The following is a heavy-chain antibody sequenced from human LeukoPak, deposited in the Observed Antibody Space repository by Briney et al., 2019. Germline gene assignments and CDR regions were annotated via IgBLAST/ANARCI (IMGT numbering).Heavy chain of an antibody. V-gene: IGHV4-39*07. Sequence: SETLSLTCTVSGGSMRSSNFYWGWIRQPPGKGLEWIGNINYSGSTYYNPSVKSRVTLSVDVSKNRFSLNLTSVTAADTALYFCARTHFDSLGWFDPWGQGIQVIVSS. CDR1: GGSMRSSNFY. D-gene: IGHD3-9*01. J-gene: IGHJ5*02. CDR2: INYSGST. CDR3: ARTHFDSLGWFDP.